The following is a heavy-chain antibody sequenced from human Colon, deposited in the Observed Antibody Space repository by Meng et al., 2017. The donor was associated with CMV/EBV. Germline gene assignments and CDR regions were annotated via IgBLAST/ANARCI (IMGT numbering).Heavy chain of an antibody. CDR3: ARGGYISSWYVAPDY. CDR2: ISAYNGNT. CDR1: GYTFSNYG. Sequence: QVQLVQSGAEMKKPGASVKVSCKASGYTFSNYGISWLRQAPGQGLEWMGWISAYNGNTNYTQNFQGRLTVTTDTSTNTAYMELTRLRSDDTAVYFCARGGYISSWYVAPDYWGQGTLVTVYS. V-gene: IGHV1-18*01. J-gene: IGHJ4*02. D-gene: IGHD6-13*01.